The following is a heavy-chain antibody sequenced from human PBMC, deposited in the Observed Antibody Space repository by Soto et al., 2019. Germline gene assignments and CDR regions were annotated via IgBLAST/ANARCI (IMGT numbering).Heavy chain of an antibody. Sequence: SETLSLTCAVYGGSFSGYYWSWIRQPPGKGLEWIGEINHSGSTNYNPSLKSRVTISVDTSKNQFSLKLSSVTAADTAVYYCAREGGYCSGGSCYLNYFDYWGQGTLVTVSS. CDR1: GGSFSGYY. D-gene: IGHD2-15*01. CDR2: INHSGST. V-gene: IGHV4-34*01. J-gene: IGHJ4*02. CDR3: AREGGYCSGGSCYLNYFDY.